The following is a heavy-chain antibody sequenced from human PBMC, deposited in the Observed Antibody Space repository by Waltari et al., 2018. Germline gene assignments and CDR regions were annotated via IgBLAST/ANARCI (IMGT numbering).Heavy chain of an antibody. J-gene: IGHJ3*01. CDR2: ISYNGAT. V-gene: IGHV4-39*01. CDR1: GGPITTSRHY. CDR3: ATYIGASIGTAAFDV. D-gene: IGHD5-12*01. Sequence: QLQLQESGPGLVKPSETLSLTCSVPGGPITTSRHYWGWIRQPPGQGLEWIGTISYNGATYTSPSLKSRVTMSRDTSKNQLSLTLASVTAADTAVYYCATYIGASIGTAAFDVWGQGTMVTVSS.